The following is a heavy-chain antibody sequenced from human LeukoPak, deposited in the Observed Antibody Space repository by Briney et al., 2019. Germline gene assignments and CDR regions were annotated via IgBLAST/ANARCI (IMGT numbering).Heavy chain of an antibody. V-gene: IGHV3-23*01. CDR2: ISGSGGNT. D-gene: IGHD1-7*01. CDR3: AKDITGTTRFDY. Sequence: GGSLRLSCAASGFTFSSYAMSWVRQAPGKGLEWVSGISGSGGNTYYADSVKGRFTISRDSSKNTLYLQMDSLRAEDTAVYYCAKDITGTTRFDYWGRGTLVTVSS. CDR1: GFTFSSYA. J-gene: IGHJ4*02.